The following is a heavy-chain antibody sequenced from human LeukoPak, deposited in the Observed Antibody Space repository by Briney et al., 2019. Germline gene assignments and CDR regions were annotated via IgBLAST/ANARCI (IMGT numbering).Heavy chain of an antibody. Sequence: GGSLRLSCAASGFTFRRYAMDWVRQAPGKGLEWVSRISGSGDTTNYADSAKGRFTISRDNSRDTLYLQMNSLRAEDTAVYYCASLYSDYGDYWGQGTLVTVSS. CDR2: ISGSGDTT. CDR1: GFTFRRYA. CDR3: ASLYSDYGDY. J-gene: IGHJ4*02. V-gene: IGHV3-23*01. D-gene: IGHD1-26*01.